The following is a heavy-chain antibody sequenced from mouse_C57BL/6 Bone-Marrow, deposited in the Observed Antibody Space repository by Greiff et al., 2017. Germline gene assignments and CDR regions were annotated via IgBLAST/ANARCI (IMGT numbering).Heavy chain of an antibody. D-gene: IGHD1-1*01. V-gene: IGHV1-78*01. Sequence: VKLMESDAELVKPGASVKISCKVSGFTFTDHTIHWMKQRPEQGLEWIGYIYPRDGSTKYNEKFKGKATLTADKSSSTAYMQLNSLTSEDSAVYFCARSESYYGSSYTWFAYWGQRTLVTVSA. J-gene: IGHJ3*01. CDR3: ARSESYYGSSYTWFAY. CDR2: IYPRDGST. CDR1: GFTFTDHT.